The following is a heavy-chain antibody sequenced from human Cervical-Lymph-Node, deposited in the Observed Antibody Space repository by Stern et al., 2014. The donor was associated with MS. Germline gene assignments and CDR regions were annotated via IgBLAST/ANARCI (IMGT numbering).Heavy chain of an antibody. CDR2: FYSGIST. D-gene: IGHD5-24*01. CDR3: TREMAARRLDP. J-gene: IGHJ5*02. V-gene: IGHV3-66*01. CDR1: GSTVNSNY. Sequence: VQLLESGGTLVQPGGSLRLSCAASGSTVNSNYMTWVRQAPGKGLEWVSIFYSGISTYYAEAVKGRFSFSMDNSKNTLYLQMNNLRVEDTAMYYCTREMAARRLDPWGQGTLVIVSA.